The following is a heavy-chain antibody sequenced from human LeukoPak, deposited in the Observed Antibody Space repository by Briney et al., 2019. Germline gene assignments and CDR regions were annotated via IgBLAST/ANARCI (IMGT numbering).Heavy chain of an antibody. CDR3: VTTHSSWHSSFDF. CDR1: GGSISSGSYY. J-gene: IGHJ4*02. D-gene: IGHD6-13*01. V-gene: IGHV4-61*02. CDR2: IYTSGST. Sequence: NASQTLSLTCTVSGGSISSGSYYWNWIRQPAGKGLEWIGRIYTSGSTNYNPSLKSRVTISVDTSKNQFSLKLSSVTAADTAIYYCVTTHSSWHSSFDFWGQGTLVTVSS.